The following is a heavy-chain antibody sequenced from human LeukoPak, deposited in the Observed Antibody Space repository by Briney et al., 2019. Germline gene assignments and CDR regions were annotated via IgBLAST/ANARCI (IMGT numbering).Heavy chain of an antibody. V-gene: IGHV3-7*03. Sequence: GGCLRLSCAASGYTFSSYWMNWARKAPGKGLGWVASIKHNGNVNYYVDPVKGRFTISRDNAKNSLYLQMSNLRAEDTAVYFCARGGGLDVWGQGATVTVSS. D-gene: IGHD3-16*01. CDR2: IKHNGNVN. CDR3: ARGGGLDV. J-gene: IGHJ6*02. CDR1: GYTFSSYW.